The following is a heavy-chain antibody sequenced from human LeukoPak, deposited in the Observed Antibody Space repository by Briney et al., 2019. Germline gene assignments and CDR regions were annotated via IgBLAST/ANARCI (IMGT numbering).Heavy chain of an antibody. V-gene: IGHV3-49*04. CDR1: GFTFGDYA. D-gene: IGHD3-22*01. Sequence: GGSLRLSCTTSGFTFGDYAMSWVRQAPGKGLEWVGFIRSKAYGGTTEHAASVKGRFTISRDDSKSIAYLQMNSQKTKDTAVYYCQTYYYDSSGYYYIDQWGQGTLVTVSS. J-gene: IGHJ4*02. CDR3: QTYYYDSSGYYYIDQ. CDR2: IRSKAYGGTT.